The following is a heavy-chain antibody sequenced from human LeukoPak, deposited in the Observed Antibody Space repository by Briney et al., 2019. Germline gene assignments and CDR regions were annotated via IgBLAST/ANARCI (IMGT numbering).Heavy chain of an antibody. CDR3: ARSSGYYYGDFDY. V-gene: IGHV4-59*08. J-gene: IGHJ4*02. CDR1: GGSISSYY. D-gene: IGHD3-22*01. Sequence: SETLSLTCTVSGGSISSYYWSWIRQPPGKGLEWIGYIYYSGSTHYNPSLKSRVTISVDTSKNQFSLKLSSVTAADTAVYYCARSSGYYYGDFDYWGQGTLVTVSS. CDR2: IYYSGST.